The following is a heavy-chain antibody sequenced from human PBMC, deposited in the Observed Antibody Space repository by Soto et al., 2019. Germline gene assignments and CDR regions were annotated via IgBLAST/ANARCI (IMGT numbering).Heavy chain of an antibody. J-gene: IGHJ5*02. Sequence: GGSLRLSFAGSGFPFDDSYMRWSRQAPGKGLEWLSYISPGSRYPAYTDSVKGRFTISRDNAKRSLYLQMMSLTAEDTAIYYCVRGGGGGLFDPWGQGTMVTVSS. CDR1: GFPFDDSY. CDR3: VRGGGGGLFDP. CDR2: ISPGSRYP. D-gene: IGHD2-15*01. V-gene: IGHV3-11*06.